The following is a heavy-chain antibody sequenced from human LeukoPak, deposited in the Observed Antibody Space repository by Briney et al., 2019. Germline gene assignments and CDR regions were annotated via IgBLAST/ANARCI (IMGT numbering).Heavy chain of an antibody. CDR2: ISGSGGST. J-gene: IGHJ5*02. CDR3: ARLQGDVLLWFGEANNWFDP. D-gene: IGHD3-10*01. CDR1: GFTFSSYA. V-gene: IGHV3-23*01. Sequence: HAGGSLRLSCAASGFTFSSYAMSWVRQAPGKGLEWVSAISGSGGSTYYADSVKGRFTISRDNSKNTLYLQMNSLRAEDTAVYYCARLQGDVLLWFGEANNWFDPWGQGTLVTVSS.